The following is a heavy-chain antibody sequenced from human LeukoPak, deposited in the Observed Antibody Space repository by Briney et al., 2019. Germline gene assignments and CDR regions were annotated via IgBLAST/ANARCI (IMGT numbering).Heavy chain of an antibody. V-gene: IGHV4-39*01. D-gene: IGHD3-10*01. J-gene: IGHJ5*02. Sequence: PSETLSLTCGVSGGSVTNTNYWTWVRQPPGKGLEWIGSIYYSGSTYYNPSLKSRVTISVDTSKSQFSLKLSSVTAADTAVYYCARRLLWFGELRELWFDPWGQGTLVTVSS. CDR3: ARRLLWFGELRELWFDP. CDR2: IYYSGST. CDR1: GGSVTNTNY.